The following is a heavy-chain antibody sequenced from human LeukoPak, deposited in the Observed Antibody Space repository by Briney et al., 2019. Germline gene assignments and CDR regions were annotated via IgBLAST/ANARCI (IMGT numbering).Heavy chain of an antibody. CDR3: ARGKGYYDSSGYYYDY. J-gene: IGHJ4*02. V-gene: IGHV4-34*01. Sequence: SETLSLTCAVYGGSFSGYYWSWIRQPPGKGLEWIGEINHSGSTNYNPCLKSRITISVDTSKNQFSLKLSSVTAADTAVYYCARGKGYYDSSGYYYDYWGQGTLVTVSS. CDR2: INHSGST. CDR1: GGSFSGYY. D-gene: IGHD3-22*01.